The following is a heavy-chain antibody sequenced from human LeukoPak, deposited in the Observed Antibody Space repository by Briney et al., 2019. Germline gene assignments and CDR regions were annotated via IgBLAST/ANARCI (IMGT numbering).Heavy chain of an antibody. CDR3: ARDTVTTDYYYYYMDV. CDR2: ISSSSSTI. CDR1: GFTFSSYS. V-gene: IGHV3-48*01. Sequence: GGSLRLSCAASGFTFSSYSMNWVRQAPGKGLEWVSYISSSSSTIYYADSVKGRFTISRDNAKNSLYLQMNSLRAEDAAVYYCARDTVTTDYYYYYMDVWGKGTTVTVSS. J-gene: IGHJ6*03. D-gene: IGHD4-17*01.